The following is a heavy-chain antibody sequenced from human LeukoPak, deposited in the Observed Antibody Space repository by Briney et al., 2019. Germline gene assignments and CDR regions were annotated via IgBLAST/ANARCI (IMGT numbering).Heavy chain of an antibody. J-gene: IGHJ4*02. CDR2: INPNSGGT. CDR1: GYTFTGYY. V-gene: IGHV1-2*02. Sequence: ASVKVSCKASGYTFTGYYMHWVRPAPGQGLEWMGWINPNSGGTNYAQKFQGRVTMTRDTSISTAYMELSRLRSDDTAVYYCARELLERPSAYYFDYWGQGTLVTVSS. D-gene: IGHD1-1*01. CDR3: ARELLERPSAYYFDY.